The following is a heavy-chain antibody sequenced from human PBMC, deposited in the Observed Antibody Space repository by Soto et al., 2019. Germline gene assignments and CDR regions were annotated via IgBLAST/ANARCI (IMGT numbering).Heavy chain of an antibody. Sequence: PGGSLRLSCAASGFTFRDHYMDWVRQASGKGLEWVGRIRNKPRGYTAEYAASVKGRFTISRDDSKNSVYLQMNSLKIEDTALYYCVRAGTGYQLDYWGQGTLVTVSS. CDR1: GFTFRDHY. D-gene: IGHD3-9*01. V-gene: IGHV3-72*01. J-gene: IGHJ4*02. CDR2: IRNKPRGYTA. CDR3: VRAGTGYQLDY.